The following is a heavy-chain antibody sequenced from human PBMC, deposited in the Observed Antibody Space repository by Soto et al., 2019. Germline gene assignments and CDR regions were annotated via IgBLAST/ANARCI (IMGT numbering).Heavy chain of an antibody. D-gene: IGHD1-26*01. CDR1: GFTFSSYS. CDR2: ISSSSYI. Sequence: GGSLRLSCAASGFTFSSYSMNWVRQAPGKGLEWVSSISSSSYIYYADSVKGRFTISRDNAKNSLYLQMNSLRAEDTAVYYCARDSSLSTTGAFDYWGQGTLVTVSS. J-gene: IGHJ4*02. CDR3: ARDSSLSTTGAFDY. V-gene: IGHV3-21*01.